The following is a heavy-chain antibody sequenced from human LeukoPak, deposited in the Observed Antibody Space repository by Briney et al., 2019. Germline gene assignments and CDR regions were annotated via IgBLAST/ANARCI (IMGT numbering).Heavy chain of an antibody. V-gene: IGHV3-21*01. CDR1: GFTFSSSS. Sequence: GGSLRLSCAASGFTFSSSSMNWVRQAPGKGLEWVSSLSSNSAYIYYADSVKGRFAISRDNAKNSLYLQMNSLRAEDTAVYYCARTLGPKYSSSWYGYWGQGTLVTV. CDR2: LSSNSAYI. J-gene: IGHJ4*02. D-gene: IGHD6-13*01. CDR3: ARTLGPKYSSSWYGY.